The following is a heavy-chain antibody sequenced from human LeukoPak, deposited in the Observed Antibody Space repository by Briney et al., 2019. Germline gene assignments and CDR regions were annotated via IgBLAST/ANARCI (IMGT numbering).Heavy chain of an antibody. V-gene: IGHV1-3*01. CDR3: AREGRRGNWFDP. Sequence: ASVKVSCKASGYTFTSYAMHWVRQAPGQRLEWMGWINAGNGNTKYSQKFQGRVTITRDTSASTAYMELSSLRSEDTAVYYCAREGRRGNWFDPWGQGTLVTVSS. CDR2: INAGNGNT. CDR1: GYTFTSYA. J-gene: IGHJ5*02.